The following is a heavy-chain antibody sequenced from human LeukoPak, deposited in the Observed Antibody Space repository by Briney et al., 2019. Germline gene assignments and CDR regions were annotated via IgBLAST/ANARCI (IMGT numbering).Heavy chain of an antibody. CDR2: ISASGHYT. J-gene: IGHJ6*03. V-gene: IGHV3-23*01. Sequence: GGSLRLSCAASGFTVSSNYMSWVRQAPGKGLEWISGISASGHYTYTADSLKGRFTISRDNSKNTLNSLRAEDTALYYCAKDGSWGDYYFYFYIDVWGKGTTVTVSS. CDR3: AKDGSWGDYYFYFYIDV. CDR1: GFTVSSNY. D-gene: IGHD3-16*01.